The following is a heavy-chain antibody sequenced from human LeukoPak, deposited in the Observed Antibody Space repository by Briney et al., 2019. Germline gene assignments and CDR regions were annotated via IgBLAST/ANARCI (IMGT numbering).Heavy chain of an antibody. CDR3: AKDTHVDTAMGISFYFDY. CDR2: ISGSGGST. V-gene: IGHV3-23*01. D-gene: IGHD5-18*01. Sequence: GGSLRLSCAAPGFTFSSYAMSWVRQAPGKGLEWVSAISGSGGSTYYADSVKGRFTISRDNSKNTLYLQMNSLRAEDTAVYYCAKDTHVDTAMGISFYFDYWGQGTLVTVSS. CDR1: GFTFSSYA. J-gene: IGHJ4*02.